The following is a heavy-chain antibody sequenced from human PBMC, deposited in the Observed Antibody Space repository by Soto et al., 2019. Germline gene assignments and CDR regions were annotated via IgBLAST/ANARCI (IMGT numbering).Heavy chain of an antibody. D-gene: IGHD3-9*01. J-gene: IGHJ6*03. CDR2: IKQDGSEK. V-gene: IGHV3-7*01. CDR3: ARDPPLDDILTGRMDV. Sequence: GGSLRLSCAASGFTFSSYWMSWVRQAPGKGLEWVANIKQDGSEKYYVDSVKGRFTISRDNAKNSLYLQMNSLRAEDTAVYYCARDPPLDDILTGRMDVWGKGTTVTVSS. CDR1: GFTFSSYW.